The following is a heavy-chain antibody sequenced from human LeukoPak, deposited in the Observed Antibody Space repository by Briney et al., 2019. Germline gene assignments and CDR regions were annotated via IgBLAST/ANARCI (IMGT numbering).Heavy chain of an antibody. CDR2: ISYDGSNK. CDR1: GFTFSSYA. J-gene: IGHJ4*02. CDR3: AKPEPASLIAVADY. D-gene: IGHD6-19*01. Sequence: PGRSLRLSCAASGFTFSSYAMHWVRQAPGRGLEWVAVISYDGSNKYYADSVKGRFTISRDNSKNTLYLQMNSLRAEDTAVYYCAKPEPASLIAVADYWGQGTLVTVSS. V-gene: IGHV3-30-3*02.